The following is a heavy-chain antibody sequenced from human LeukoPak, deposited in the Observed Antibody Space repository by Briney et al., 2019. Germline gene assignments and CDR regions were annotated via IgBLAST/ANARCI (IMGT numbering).Heavy chain of an antibody. D-gene: IGHD5-18*01. J-gene: IGHJ6*02. CDR2: IYYSGST. CDR3: ARRQQQWFGMDV. CDR1: GGSISSYY. V-gene: IGHV4-59*08. Sequence: SETPSLTCTVSGGSISSYYWNWIRQPPGKGLEWIGYIYYSGSTNYNPSLKSRVTISVDTSKNHFSLKLSSVTAADTAVYYCARRQQQWFGMDVWGQGTTVTVSS.